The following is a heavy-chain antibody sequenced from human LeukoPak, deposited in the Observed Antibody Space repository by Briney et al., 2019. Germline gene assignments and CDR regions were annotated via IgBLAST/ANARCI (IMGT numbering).Heavy chain of an antibody. CDR1: GFTFSSYA. V-gene: IGHV3-30*04. D-gene: IGHD3-22*01. Sequence: AGGSLRLSCAASGFTFSSYAMHWVRQAPGKELEWVAVISYDGSNKYYADSVKGRFTISRDNSKNTLYLQMNSLRAEDTAVYYCARDRTPTYYYDSSGYEYWGQGTLVTVSS. J-gene: IGHJ4*02. CDR2: ISYDGSNK. CDR3: ARDRTPTYYYDSSGYEY.